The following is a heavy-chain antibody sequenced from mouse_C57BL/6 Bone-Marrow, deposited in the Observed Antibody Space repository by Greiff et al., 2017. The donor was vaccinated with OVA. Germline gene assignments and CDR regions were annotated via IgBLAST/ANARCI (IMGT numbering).Heavy chain of an antibody. Sequence: QVQLQQPGAELVKPGASVKLSCKASGYTFTSYWMQWVKQRPGQGLEWIGEIDPSDSYTNYNQKFKGKATLTVDPSSSTAYMQLSSLTSEDSAVYYCARGITTVPPWFAYWGQGTLVTVSA. CDR3: ARGITTVPPWFAY. D-gene: IGHD1-1*01. J-gene: IGHJ3*01. CDR1: GYTFTSYW. V-gene: IGHV1-50*01. CDR2: IDPSDSYT.